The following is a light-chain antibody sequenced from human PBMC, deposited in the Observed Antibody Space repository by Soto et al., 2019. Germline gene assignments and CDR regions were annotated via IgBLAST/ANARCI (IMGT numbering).Light chain of an antibody. Sequence: EILLTQSPATLSLYPGERATLSCRASQSISSYLAWYQQKPGQAPRLLIYDASSRATGIPARFSGSGSGTDFTLTISSLEPEDFAVYYCQQRSNWLTFGGGTKVEIK. CDR1: QSISSY. V-gene: IGKV3-11*01. J-gene: IGKJ4*01. CDR2: DAS. CDR3: QQRSNWLT.